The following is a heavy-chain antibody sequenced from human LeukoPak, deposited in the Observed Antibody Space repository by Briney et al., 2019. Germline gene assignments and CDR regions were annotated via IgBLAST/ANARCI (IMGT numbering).Heavy chain of an antibody. CDR3: AGRPWQAADAFDI. Sequence: GGSLRLSCAVSGLTFSNSAMSWVRQAPGKGLEWVSAISGSGGSTYYADSVKGRSTISRDNSKNTLYLQMNSLRAEDTAVYYCAGRPWQAADAFDIWGQGTMVTVSS. J-gene: IGHJ3*02. V-gene: IGHV3-23*01. CDR1: GLTFSNSA. CDR2: ISGSGGST. D-gene: IGHD6-13*01.